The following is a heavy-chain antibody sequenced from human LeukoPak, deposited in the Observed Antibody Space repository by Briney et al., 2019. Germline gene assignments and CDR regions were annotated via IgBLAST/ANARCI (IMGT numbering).Heavy chain of an antibody. CDR2: LSSDGTSI. CDR1: GFTFSDYW. D-gene: IGHD3-3*02. V-gene: IGHV3-74*01. J-gene: IGHJ4*02. CDR3: TRGSASISALSDY. Sequence: GGSLRLSCIASGFTFSDYWMHWVRQAPGKGLVWVSRLSSDGTSINYADSVKGRFTISRDNAKHTLYLQMTSLRAEDTAVYYCTRGSASISALSDYWGQGTLVTVSS.